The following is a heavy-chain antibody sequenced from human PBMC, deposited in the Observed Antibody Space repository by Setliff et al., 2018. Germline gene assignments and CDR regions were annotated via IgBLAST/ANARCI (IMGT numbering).Heavy chain of an antibody. CDR1: GFTVSSNY. D-gene: IGHD1-26*01. CDR3: AGDPPRSDWRLDS. CDR2: IFYDGSEK. Sequence: GGSLRLSCAASGFTVSSNYMSWVRQAPGKGLEWVGYIFYDGSEKYYADSVKGRFTISRDNSKNTVYLEMNNLRADDTAVYYCAGDPPRSDWRLDSWGQGTLVTVSS. V-gene: IGHV3-33*08. J-gene: IGHJ4*02.